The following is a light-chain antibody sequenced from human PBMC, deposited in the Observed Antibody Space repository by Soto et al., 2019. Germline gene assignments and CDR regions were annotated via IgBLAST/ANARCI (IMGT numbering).Light chain of an antibody. CDR2: LYSDGSH. J-gene: IGLJ3*02. CDR3: QTWGNGILV. V-gene: IGLV4-69*01. CDR1: SGHSSYA. Sequence: QPVLTQSPSASASLGASVNLTCTLSSGHSSYANAWHQQQQETGPRYLMKLYSDGSHRKGDGTPDRFSGSSSGAERYLAISGQEYEDEADYYCQTWGNGILVFGGGTKLTVL.